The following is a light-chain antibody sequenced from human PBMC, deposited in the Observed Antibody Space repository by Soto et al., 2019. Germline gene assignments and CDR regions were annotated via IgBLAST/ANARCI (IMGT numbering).Light chain of an antibody. CDR2: DAS. CDR3: QPWHKVLT. V-gene: IGKV1-33*01. CDR1: QDINIY. J-gene: IGKJ4*01. Sequence: DIQMTQSPSSLSASVGDRVTITCQASQDINIYLNWYQQKPGKAPKLLIYDASNLQTGVPPRFRGSGSGQELTCNMSSLQREDIGSSFCQPWHKVLTVGGGTKLEI.